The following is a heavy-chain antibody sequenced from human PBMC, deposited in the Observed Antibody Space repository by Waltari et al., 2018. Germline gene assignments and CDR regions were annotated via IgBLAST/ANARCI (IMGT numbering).Heavy chain of an antibody. CDR3: TTDLAYCGGDCYSPFDY. CDR2: IKSKTDGGTT. J-gene: IGHJ4*02. CDR1: GFTFSNAW. D-gene: IGHD2-21*02. V-gene: IGHV3-15*07. Sequence: EVQLVESGGGLVKPGGSLRLSCAASGFTFSNAWMNWVLQAPGKGLEWVGRIKSKTDGGTTDYAAPVKGRFTISRDDSKNTLYLQMNSLKTEDTAVYYCTTDLAYCGGDCYSPFDYWGQGTLVTVSS.